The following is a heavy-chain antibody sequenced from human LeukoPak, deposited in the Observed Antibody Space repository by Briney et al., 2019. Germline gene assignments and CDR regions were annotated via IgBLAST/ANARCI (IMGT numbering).Heavy chain of an antibody. CDR1: GGTFSSYA. J-gene: IGHJ4*02. Sequence: SVKVSCKASGGTFSSYAISWVRQAPGQGLEWMGGIIPIFGTANYAQKFQGRVTITADKSTSTAYMELSSLRSEDTAVYYCARSSLIAAAGPYYFDYWGQGTLVTVSS. CDR2: IIPIFGTA. CDR3: ARSSLIAAAGPYYFDY. D-gene: IGHD6-13*01. V-gene: IGHV1-69*06.